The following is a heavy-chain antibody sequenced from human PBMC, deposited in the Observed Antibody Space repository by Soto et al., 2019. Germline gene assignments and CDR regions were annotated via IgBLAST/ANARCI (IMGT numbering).Heavy chain of an antibody. CDR2: INPSGGST. CDR3: ATEPPRDLDSGYYSDY. CDR1: GYTFTSYY. Sequence: QVQLVQSGAEVKKPGASVKVSCKASGYTFTSYYMHWVRQAPGQGLERMGIINPSGGSTSYAQKFQARVTMTKDTTTSTVYMELSSLRSEDTAVYYCATEPPRDLDSGYYSDYWGKGTLVTVSS. D-gene: IGHD5-12*01. J-gene: IGHJ4*02. V-gene: IGHV1-46*03.